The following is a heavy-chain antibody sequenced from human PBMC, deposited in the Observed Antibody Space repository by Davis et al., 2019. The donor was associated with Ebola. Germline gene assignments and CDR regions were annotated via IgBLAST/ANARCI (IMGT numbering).Heavy chain of an antibody. D-gene: IGHD2-2*01. Sequence: GESLKISCAASGFTFSNYGIHWVRQAPGKGLEWVSFIRYDGSNKYYADSVKGRFTISRDNSKNTLYLQMNSLRAEDTAVYYCAKDEYCISTSCTESYGMDVWGQGTTVTVSS. J-gene: IGHJ6*02. CDR1: GFTFSNYG. CDR2: IRYDGSNK. CDR3: AKDEYCISTSCTESYGMDV. V-gene: IGHV3-30*02.